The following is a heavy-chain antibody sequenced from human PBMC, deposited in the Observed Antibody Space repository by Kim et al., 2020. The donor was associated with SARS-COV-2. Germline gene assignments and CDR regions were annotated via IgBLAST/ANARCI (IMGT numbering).Heavy chain of an antibody. J-gene: IGHJ4*02. CDR2: IYSGGST. Sequence: GGSLRLSCAASGFTVSSNYMSWVRQAPGKGLEWVSVIYSGGSTYYADSVKGRFTISRDNSKNTLYLQMNSLRAEDTAVYYCARMYSSGRYGTGEPDYWGQGTLVTVSS. CDR3: ARMYSSGRYGTGEPDY. CDR1: GFTVSSNY. V-gene: IGHV3-53*01. D-gene: IGHD6-19*01.